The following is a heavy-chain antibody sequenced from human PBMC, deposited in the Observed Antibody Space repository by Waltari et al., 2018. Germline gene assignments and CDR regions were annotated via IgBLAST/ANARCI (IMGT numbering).Heavy chain of an antibody. J-gene: IGHJ4*02. CDR2: INHSGST. V-gene: IGHV4-34*01. Sequence: QVQLQQWGAGLLKPSETLSLTCAVYGGSFSGYYWSWIRQPPGKGLEWIGEINHSGSTNYNPSLKSRVTISVDTSKNQFSLKLSSVTAADTAVYYCARVADGFGYDYWGREPWSPSPQ. CDR3: ARVADGFGYDY. CDR1: GGSFSGYY. D-gene: IGHD3-10*01.